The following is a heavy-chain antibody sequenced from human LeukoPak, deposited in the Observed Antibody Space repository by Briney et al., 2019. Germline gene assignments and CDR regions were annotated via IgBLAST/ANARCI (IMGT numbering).Heavy chain of an antibody. CDR1: GLTFDDFA. CDR2: ISGDGSIT. D-gene: IGHD6-6*01. J-gene: IGHJ4*02. Sequence: GGSLRLSWAASGLTFDDFAMYWVGQPPGRVWEWVSLISGDGSITLYADSVRGRFTISRDNSKNSLYLQMNSLRTEDTALYYCARDSARCVDFWGQGTLVTVSS. V-gene: IGHV3-43*02. CDR3: ARDSARCVDF.